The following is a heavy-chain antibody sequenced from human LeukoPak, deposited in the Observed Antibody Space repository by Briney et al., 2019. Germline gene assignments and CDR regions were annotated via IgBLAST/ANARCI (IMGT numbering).Heavy chain of an antibody. CDR1: GFTFSSYA. J-gene: IGHJ4*02. CDR2: ISYDGSNK. CDR3: ARDEGLITGSHLDY. Sequence: GGSLRLSCAASGFTFSSYAMHWVRQAPGKGLEWVAVISYDGSNKYYADSVKGRFTISRDNSKNTLYLQMNSLRAEDTAVYYCARDEGLITGSHLDYWGQGTLVTVSS. V-gene: IGHV3-30-3*01. D-gene: IGHD1-20*01.